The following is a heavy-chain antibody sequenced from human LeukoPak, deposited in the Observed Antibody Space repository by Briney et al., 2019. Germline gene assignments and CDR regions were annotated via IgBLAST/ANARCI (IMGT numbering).Heavy chain of an antibody. D-gene: IGHD1-1*01. CDR3: ARLTRRSGNYFDS. J-gene: IGHJ4*02. CDR1: GYTFTSYA. Sequence: ASVKVSCKASGYTFTSYAMHWVRQAPGQRLEWMGWINAGNGNTKYSQKFQGRVTITRDTSASTAYMELSSLRSEDTAVYYCARLTRRSGNYFDSWGQGTLVTVSS. CDR2: INAGNGNT. V-gene: IGHV1-3*01.